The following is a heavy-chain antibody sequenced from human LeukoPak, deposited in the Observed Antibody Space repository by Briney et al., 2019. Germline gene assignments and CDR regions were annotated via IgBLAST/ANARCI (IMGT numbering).Heavy chain of an antibody. CDR1: GFAFSNYA. CDR2: ISGSGGST. V-gene: IGHV3-23*01. Sequence: GGSLTLSCAAYGFAFSNYAMNWVRQPPGKGLEWVSAISGSGGSTYYADSVTGRSTMSRDNSTSTVYLQMNSLRAEDTAVYFCAKAMSRRAYTTGADHWGQGTLVTVAS. J-gene: IGHJ4*02. CDR3: AKAMSRRAYTTGADH. D-gene: IGHD1-14*01.